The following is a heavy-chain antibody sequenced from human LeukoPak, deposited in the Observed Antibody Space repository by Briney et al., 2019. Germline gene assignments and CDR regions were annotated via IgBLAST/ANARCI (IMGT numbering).Heavy chain of an antibody. V-gene: IGHV3-30-3*01. CDR2: ISYDGSNK. Sequence: GGSLRLSCAASGFTFSSYAMHWVRQAPSKGLEWVAVISYDGSNKYYADSVKGRFTISRDNSKNTLYLQMNSLRAEDTAVYYCARDGASQVSNPPFPDYWGQGTLVTVSS. CDR3: ARDGASQVSNPPFPDY. CDR1: GFTFSSYA. J-gene: IGHJ4*02. D-gene: IGHD1-14*01.